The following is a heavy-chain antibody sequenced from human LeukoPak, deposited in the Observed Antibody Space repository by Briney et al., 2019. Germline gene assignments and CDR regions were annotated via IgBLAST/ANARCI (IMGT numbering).Heavy chain of an antibody. D-gene: IGHD1-26*01. Sequence: SETLSLTCTVSGGSISSFYWSWIRQPPGGGLEWIGYVYYIANTNYNPALKSRVTMSVDPSRNQFSLKVTSVTTADTAIYYCARTQSQSGSYRYYFGYWGQGTLVTVSS. CDR1: GGSISSFY. CDR2: VYYIANT. V-gene: IGHV4-59*01. CDR3: ARTQSQSGSYRYYFGY. J-gene: IGHJ4*02.